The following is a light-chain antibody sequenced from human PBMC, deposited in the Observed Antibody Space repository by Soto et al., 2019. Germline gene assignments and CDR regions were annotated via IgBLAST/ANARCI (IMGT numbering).Light chain of an antibody. CDR3: QVWDRSNNDVL. J-gene: IGLJ3*02. CDR2: DDS. V-gene: IGLV3-21*02. Sequence: SYELTQPPSVSVAPGQTARIICGGNDIGSKSVHWYQQKPGQAPVLVVYDDSVRPSGIPDRFSGSNSGNTATLTISKVEAGDEADYYCQVWDRSNNDVLFGGGTKLTVL. CDR1: DIGSKS.